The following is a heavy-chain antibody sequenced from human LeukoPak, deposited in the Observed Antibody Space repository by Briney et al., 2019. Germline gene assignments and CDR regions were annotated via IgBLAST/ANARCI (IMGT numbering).Heavy chain of an antibody. D-gene: IGHD6-19*01. J-gene: IGHJ4*02. CDR2: IYYSGST. CDR3: ARHRGQWLVPDY. CDR1: GGSISSYY. Sequence: SETLSLTCTVSGGSISSYYWSWIRQPPGKGLEWIGYIYYSGSTNYNPSLESRVTISVDTSKNQFSLKLSSVTAADTAVYYCARHRGQWLVPDYWGQGTLVTVSS. V-gene: IGHV4-59*08.